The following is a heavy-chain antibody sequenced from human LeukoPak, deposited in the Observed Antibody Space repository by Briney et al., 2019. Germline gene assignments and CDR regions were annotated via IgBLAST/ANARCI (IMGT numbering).Heavy chain of an antibody. Sequence: GGSLRLSCAASGFTFSSYSMNWVRQAPGKGLEWVPYISSSSSTIYYADSVKGRFTISRDNAKNSLYLQMNSLRDEDTAVYYCARGGSSWYRGENWFDPWGQGTLVTVSS. V-gene: IGHV3-48*02. CDR2: ISSSSSTI. D-gene: IGHD6-13*01. CDR3: ARGGSSWYRGENWFDP. J-gene: IGHJ5*02. CDR1: GFTFSSYS.